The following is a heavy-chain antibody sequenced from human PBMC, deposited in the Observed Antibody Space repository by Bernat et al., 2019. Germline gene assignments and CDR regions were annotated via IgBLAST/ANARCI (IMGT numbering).Heavy chain of an antibody. D-gene: IGHD6-13*01. CDR2: ISSSSSYI. J-gene: IGHJ6*02. CDR3: ARDQQSPALYYGMDV. V-gene: IGHV3-21*01. Sequence: EVQLVESGGGLVKPGGSLRLSCAASGFTFSSYSMNWVRQAPGKGLEWVSSISSSSSYIYYADSVKGRFTISRDNAKNSLYLQMNSLRAEDTAVYYCARDQQSPALYYGMDVWGQGTTVTVSS. CDR1: GFTFSSYS.